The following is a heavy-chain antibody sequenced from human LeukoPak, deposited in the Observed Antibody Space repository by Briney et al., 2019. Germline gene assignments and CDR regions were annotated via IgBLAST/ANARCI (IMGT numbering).Heavy chain of an antibody. CDR2: IYYSGST. CDR1: GGSISSYY. CDR3: AGEGEGDY. V-gene: IGHV4-59*01. J-gene: IGHJ4*02. Sequence: SETLSFTCTVSGGSISSYYWSWIRQPPGKGLEWIGYIYYSGSTNYNPSLKSRVTISVDTSKNQFSLKLSSVTAADTAVYYCAGEGEGDYWGQGTLVTVSS.